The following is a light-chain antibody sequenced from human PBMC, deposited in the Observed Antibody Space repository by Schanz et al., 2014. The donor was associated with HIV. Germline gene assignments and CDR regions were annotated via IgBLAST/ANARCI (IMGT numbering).Light chain of an antibody. V-gene: IGLV1-47*01. CDR1: SSNIGSNF. CDR3: SSYAGSGNLGV. Sequence: QSVLTQPPSASGTPGQRVTISCSGSSSNIGSNFGYWYQQLPGTAPKLLIYRNNQRPSGVPDRFSGSKSGNTASLTVSGLQAEDEDDYYCSSYAGSGNLGVFGGGTKLTVL. J-gene: IGLJ2*01. CDR2: RNN.